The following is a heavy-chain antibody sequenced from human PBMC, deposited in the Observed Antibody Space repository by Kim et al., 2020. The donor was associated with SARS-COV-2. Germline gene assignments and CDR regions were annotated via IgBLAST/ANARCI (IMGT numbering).Heavy chain of an antibody. CDR2: IYYSGST. D-gene: IGHD6-19*01. CDR1: GGSISSYY. V-gene: IGHV4-59*01. J-gene: IGHJ4*02. Sequence: SETLSLTCTVSGGSISSYYWSWIRQPPGKGLEWIGYIYYSGSTNYNPSLKSRVTISVDTSKNQFSLKLSSVTAADTAVYYCARNGGQWLARGDFDYWGQGTLVTVSS. CDR3: ARNGGQWLARGDFDY.